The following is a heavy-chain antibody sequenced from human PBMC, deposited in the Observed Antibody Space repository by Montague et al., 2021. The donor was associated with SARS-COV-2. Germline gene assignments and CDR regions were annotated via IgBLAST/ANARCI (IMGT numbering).Heavy chain of an antibody. CDR2: NYYSGSN. CDR3: VRSRAERYFDWTKLDAHVKACSFDY. Sequence: SETLSLTCTVSGGSISSNYYNWVRKRQPKGKELEWIGNNYYSGSNYHYPSIKSRISIYVATYKYQFSLNLSTVTAADTAVYSCVRSRAERYFDWTKLDAHVKACSFDYWGQGTLVTVSS. D-gene: IGHD3-9*01. V-gene: IGHV4-39*01. J-gene: IGHJ4*02. CDR1: GGSISSNYYN.